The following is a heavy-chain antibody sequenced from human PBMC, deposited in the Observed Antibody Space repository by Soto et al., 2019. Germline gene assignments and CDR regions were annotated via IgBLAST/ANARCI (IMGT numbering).Heavy chain of an antibody. V-gene: IGHV6-1*01. Sequence: SQTLSLTCAISGDSVSSNSAAWNWIRQSPSRGLEWLGRTYYRSKWYNDYAVSVKSRITINPDTSKNQFSLQLNSVTPEDTAVYYCARVLVGYDILTGYYHDAFDIWGQGTMVT. D-gene: IGHD3-9*01. CDR1: GDSVSSNSAA. J-gene: IGHJ3*02. CDR2: TYYRSKWYN. CDR3: ARVLVGYDILTGYYHDAFDI.